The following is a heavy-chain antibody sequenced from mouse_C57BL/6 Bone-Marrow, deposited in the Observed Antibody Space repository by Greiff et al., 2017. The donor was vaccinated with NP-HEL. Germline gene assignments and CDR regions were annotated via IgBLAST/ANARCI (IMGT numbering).Heavy chain of an antibody. CDR3: TTGGSSPYAMDY. Sequence: EVQLQQSGAELVRPGASVKLSCTVSGFNIKDDYMHWVKQRPEQGLEWIGWLDPENGDTEYASKFQGKATITADTSSNTAYLQLSSLTSEDTDVYSCTTGGSSPYAMDYWGQGTSVTVSS. CDR1: GFNIKDDY. V-gene: IGHV14-4*01. CDR2: LDPENGDT. J-gene: IGHJ4*01. D-gene: IGHD1-1*01.